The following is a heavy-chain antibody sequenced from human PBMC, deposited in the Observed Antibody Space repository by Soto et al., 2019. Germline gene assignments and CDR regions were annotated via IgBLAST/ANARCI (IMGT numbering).Heavy chain of an antibody. CDR3: VKERLEQYQVLPFFEY. CDR1: GFTFNSYG. V-gene: IGHV3-30*18. J-gene: IGHJ4*02. CDR2: ISYDGSNK. D-gene: IGHD2-2*01. Sequence: QVKLVESGGGVVQPGRSLGLSCAASGFTFNSYGMHWVRQAPGKGLEWVAVISYDGSNKYYAGSVQGRFTISRDNSKDTLYLQMNSLRAEDTVVYYCVKERLEQYQVLPFFEYWGQGTLVIVSS.